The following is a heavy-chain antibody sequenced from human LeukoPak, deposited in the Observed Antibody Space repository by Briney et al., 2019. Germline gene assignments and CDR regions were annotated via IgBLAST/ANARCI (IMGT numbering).Heavy chain of an antibody. D-gene: IGHD2-15*01. CDR1: GVSFSGYA. CDR2: IKYDASDE. Sequence: GGSLRLSCAVSGVSFSGYAMHWVRQAPGKGLEWVSLIKYDASDEYYADAVKGRFTISRDDSRNTLYLQMNSLRAEDTAVYYCARELPFDYWGQGTLVTVSS. CDR3: ARELPFDY. J-gene: IGHJ4*02. V-gene: IGHV3-33*01.